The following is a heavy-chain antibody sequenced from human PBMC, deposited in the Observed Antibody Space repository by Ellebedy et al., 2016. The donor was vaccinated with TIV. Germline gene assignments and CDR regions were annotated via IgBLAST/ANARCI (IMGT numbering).Heavy chain of an antibody. CDR1: GFTFNIYA. V-gene: IGHV3-23*01. Sequence: PGGSLRLSCAASGFTFNIYAMSWVRQAPGKGPEWVSSISSADSTYFADSVKGRFTISRDNSKNTVYLQMNSLRAEDTAVYYCARVRVAARSGYFDLWGRGTLVTVSS. CDR2: ISSADST. CDR3: ARVRVAARSGYFDL. D-gene: IGHD6-6*01. J-gene: IGHJ2*01.